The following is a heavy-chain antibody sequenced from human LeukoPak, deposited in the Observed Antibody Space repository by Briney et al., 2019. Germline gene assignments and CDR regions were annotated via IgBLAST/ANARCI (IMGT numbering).Heavy chain of an antibody. CDR2: ISSDGSIT. J-gene: IGHJ4*02. Sequence: GGSLRLSCATYGFTFSSYWMHWVRQAPGKGLVWVSRISSDGSITTYADSVKGRFTISRDNAKNTLYLQMNSLRAEDTAVYYCARAQSREQQLPFDYWGQGTLVTVSS. V-gene: IGHV3-74*01. D-gene: IGHD6-13*01. CDR1: GFTFSSYW. CDR3: ARAQSREQQLPFDY.